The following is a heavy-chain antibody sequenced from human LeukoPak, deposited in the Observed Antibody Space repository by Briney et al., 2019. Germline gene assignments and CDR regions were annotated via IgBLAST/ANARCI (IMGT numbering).Heavy chain of an antibody. CDR1: GFTFNTYP. Sequence: PGGSLRLSCAASGFTFNTYPMHWVRQAPGKGLEWVTGISYDGNNKYYADSVKGRFTISRDNSKNTLYLQMNSLRAEDTAVYYCASPGGGYSYGYFDYWGQGTLVTVSS. V-gene: IGHV3-30-3*01. J-gene: IGHJ4*02. CDR2: ISYDGNNK. D-gene: IGHD5-18*01. CDR3: ASPGGGYSYGYFDY.